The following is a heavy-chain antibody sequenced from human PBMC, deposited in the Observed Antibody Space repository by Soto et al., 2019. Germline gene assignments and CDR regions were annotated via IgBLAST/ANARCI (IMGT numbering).Heavy chain of an antibody. CDR2: ISGSGATT. CDR1: GFSFGGYA. Sequence: EVQLLESGGGLVQPGGSLRLSCAASGFSFGGYAMNLVRQAPGKGLEWVSGISGSGATTYYADSVKGRFTISRDNSNNTLFLQMNSLRTEDTAVYYCAKAKRGYSSSSFDCWGQGTLVTVSS. CDR3: AKAKRGYSSSSFDC. V-gene: IGHV3-23*01. D-gene: IGHD6-13*01. J-gene: IGHJ4*03.